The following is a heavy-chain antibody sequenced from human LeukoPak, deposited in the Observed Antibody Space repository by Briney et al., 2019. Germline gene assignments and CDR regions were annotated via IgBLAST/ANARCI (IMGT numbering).Heavy chain of an antibody. J-gene: IGHJ4*02. D-gene: IGHD4-17*01. Sequence: PSETLSLTCAVSGGSISSSNWWSWVRQPPGKGLEWIGEIYHSGSTNYNTSLKSRVTISVDTSKNQFSLKLSSVTAADTAVYYCAREATVARFDYWGQGTLVTVSS. CDR1: GGSISSSNW. V-gene: IGHV4-4*02. CDR3: AREATVARFDY. CDR2: IYHSGST.